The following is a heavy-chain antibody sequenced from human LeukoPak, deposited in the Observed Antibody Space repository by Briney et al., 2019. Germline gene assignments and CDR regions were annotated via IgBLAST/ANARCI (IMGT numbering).Heavy chain of an antibody. CDR2: IRNDGSNK. Sequence: GGSLRLSCAASGFTFSSYGMHWVHQAPGKGLEWVAFIRNDGSNKYYADSVKGRFTISRDNSKNTLYLQMNSLRAEDTAVYYCAKGPVPAAIDYWGQGTLVTVSS. CDR1: GFTFSSYG. V-gene: IGHV3-30*02. D-gene: IGHD2-2*01. J-gene: IGHJ4*02. CDR3: AKGPVPAAIDY.